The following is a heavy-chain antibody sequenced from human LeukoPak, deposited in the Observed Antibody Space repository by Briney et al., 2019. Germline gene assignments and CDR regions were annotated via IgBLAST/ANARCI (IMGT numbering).Heavy chain of an antibody. J-gene: IGHJ4*02. V-gene: IGHV3-9*01. CDR1: GFTFDDYA. CDR2: ISWNSGSI. Sequence: GGSLRLSCAASGFTFDDYAMHWVRQAPGKGLEWVSGISWNSGSIGYADSVKGRFTISRDNAKNSLYLQMNSLRAEDTALYYCAAFKYFDYWGQGTLVTVSS. CDR3: AAFKYFDY. D-gene: IGHD3-3*02.